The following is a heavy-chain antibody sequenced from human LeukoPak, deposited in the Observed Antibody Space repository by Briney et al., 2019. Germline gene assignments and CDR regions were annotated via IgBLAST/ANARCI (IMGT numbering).Heavy chain of an antibody. V-gene: IGHV3-23*01. CDR1: GFTFSSYA. D-gene: IGHD3-22*01. CDR2: ISGSGGST. J-gene: IGHJ4*02. CDR3: AKGDYYDSSGYYDY. Sequence: GGSLRLSCAASGFTFSSYAMSWVRQAPGKGLEWVSAISGSGGSTYYADSVKGRFTISRDNSKNTLYLQMNSLRAEDTAVYYCAKGDYYDSSGYYDYWGQGTLVTVSS.